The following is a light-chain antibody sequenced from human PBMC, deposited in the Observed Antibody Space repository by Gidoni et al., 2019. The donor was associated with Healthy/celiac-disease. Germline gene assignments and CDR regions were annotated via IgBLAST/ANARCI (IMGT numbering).Light chain of an antibody. V-gene: IGKV1-33*01. CDR2: DAS. Sequence: DIQMTQSPSSLSASVGDRATITCQASQDISNYLNWYQQKPGKAPKLLIYDASNLETAGPSRFSGSGSGTDFTFTISSLQPEDIATYYCQQYDNYRALTFGGGTQVEIK. J-gene: IGKJ4*01. CDR1: QDISNY. CDR3: QQYDNYRALT.